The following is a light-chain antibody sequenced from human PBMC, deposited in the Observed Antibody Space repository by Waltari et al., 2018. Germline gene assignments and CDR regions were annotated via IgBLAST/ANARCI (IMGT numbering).Light chain of an antibody. J-gene: IGLJ2*01. CDR2: EGT. CDR3: SSYARSDNSVL. V-gene: IGLV2-23*01. CDR1: TSDVGGYNL. Sequence: QSALTQPASVSGSPGQSITISCTGPTSDVGGYNLVSWYRQFPNKAPQLIIYEGTRRPSGVSSRFSASKSGNTASLTISGLQAEDEALYFCSSYARSDNSVLFGGGTQLSVL.